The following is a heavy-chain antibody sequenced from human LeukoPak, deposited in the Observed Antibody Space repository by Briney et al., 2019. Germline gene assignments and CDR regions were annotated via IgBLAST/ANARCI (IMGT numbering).Heavy chain of an antibody. CDR1: GFTFNNYA. CDR2: ISGSGDST. Sequence: PGGSLRLSCVASGFTFNNYAMTWVRQAPGKGLDWVSYISGSGDSTYYADSVKGRFTISRDNFKNTLYLQMNSLRAEDTAVYYCARLPRAYGDYYFDHWGQGTLVTVSS. CDR3: ARLPRAYGDYYFDH. V-gene: IGHV3-23*01. J-gene: IGHJ4*02. D-gene: IGHD4-17*01.